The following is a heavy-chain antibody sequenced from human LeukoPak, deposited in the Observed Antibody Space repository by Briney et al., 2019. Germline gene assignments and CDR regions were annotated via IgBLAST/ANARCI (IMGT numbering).Heavy chain of an antibody. D-gene: IGHD2-2*02. CDR3: AREPPPRSTSCYKCFQH. CDR2: IWYDGSNK. V-gene: IGHV3-33*01. CDR1: GFTFSSYG. J-gene: IGHJ1*01. Sequence: GRPLRLSCAASGFTFSSYGMHWVRQAPGKGLERVAVIWYDGSNKYYADSVKGRFTISRDNSKNTLYLQMNSLRAEDTAVYYCAREPPPRSTSCYKCFQHWGQGTLVTVSS.